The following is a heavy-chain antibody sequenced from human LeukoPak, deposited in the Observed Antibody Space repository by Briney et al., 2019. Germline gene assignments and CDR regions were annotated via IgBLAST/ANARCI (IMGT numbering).Heavy chain of an antibody. Sequence: GESLKSSCKGSEDRFNSDWIGWVRQMPGKGLEWMGIIYPSDSDTRYSPSFQGQVTISADKSISTAYLQWSSLKASDTAIYYCARRMGSYYTPFDYWGQGTLVTVSS. CDR3: ARRMGSYYTPFDY. J-gene: IGHJ4*02. D-gene: IGHD3-10*01. V-gene: IGHV5-51*01. CDR2: IYPSDSDT. CDR1: EDRFNSDW.